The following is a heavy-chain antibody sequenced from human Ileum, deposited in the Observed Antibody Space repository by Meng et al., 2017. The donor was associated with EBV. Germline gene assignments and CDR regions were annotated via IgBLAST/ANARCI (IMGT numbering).Heavy chain of an antibody. V-gene: IGHV4-34*01. CDR3: ARGLEYSGLLDL. J-gene: IGHJ5*02. CDR1: GRSFMSYN. CDR2: IFHSGPT. Sequence: QVHICQRGTGLVSPSVTLSLPCVFSGRSFMSYNCTWIVHSPGGGLEWMSEIFHSGPTNYNPPLESRGSISVATSNKHFSPLLSSVTAADSGLYFCARGLEYSGLLDLWGLGTLVTVSS. D-gene: IGHD2-15*01.